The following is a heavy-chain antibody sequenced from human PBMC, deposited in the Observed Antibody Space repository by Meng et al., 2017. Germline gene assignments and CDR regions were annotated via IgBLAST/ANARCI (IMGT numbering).Heavy chain of an antibody. J-gene: IGHJ5*02. CDR2: INHSGST. CDR1: GGSFSGYY. Sequence: QVQLQQWGAGLLKPSETLSLTCAVYGGSFSGYYWSWIRQPPGKGLEWMGEINHSGSTNYNPSLKSRVTISVDTSKNQFSLKLSSVTAADTAVYYCARESSGGKNWFDPWGQGTLVTVSS. CDR3: ARESSGGKNWFDP. D-gene: IGHD2-15*01. V-gene: IGHV4-34*01.